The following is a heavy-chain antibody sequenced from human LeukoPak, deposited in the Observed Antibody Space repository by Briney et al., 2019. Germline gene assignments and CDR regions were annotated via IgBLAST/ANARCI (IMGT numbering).Heavy chain of an antibody. Sequence: SETLSLTCTVSGYSISSGYYWGWIRQPPGKGLEWIASIFHSGSTHYNPSLKSRVTISVDTSKNQFSLKLTSVTAADTAVYFCARDRYTSGTFHYYYYMDVWGKGTTVTISS. V-gene: IGHV4-38-2*02. D-gene: IGHD3-10*01. CDR3: ARDRYTSGTFHYYYYMDV. CDR1: GYSISSGYY. CDR2: IFHSGST. J-gene: IGHJ6*03.